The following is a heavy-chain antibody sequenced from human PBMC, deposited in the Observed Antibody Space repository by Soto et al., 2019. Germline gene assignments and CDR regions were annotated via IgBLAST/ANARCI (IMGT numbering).Heavy chain of an antibody. CDR3: SKQPDGYSRYYFDY. CDR2: ISGSGGST. Sequence: VQLVESGGGLVKPGGSLRLSCVASGFIFSDYYMTWIRQAPGKGLEWVSAISGSGGSTYYADSVKGRFTISRDNSKKTLYLQMNSLRAEDTAVYYCSKQPDGYSRYYFDYWGQGTLVTVSS. J-gene: IGHJ4*02. D-gene: IGHD4-4*01. V-gene: IGHV3-23*04. CDR1: GFIFSDYY.